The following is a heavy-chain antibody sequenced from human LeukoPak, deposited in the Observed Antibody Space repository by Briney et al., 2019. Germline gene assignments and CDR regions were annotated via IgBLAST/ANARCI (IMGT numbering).Heavy chain of an antibody. V-gene: IGHV3-21*01. D-gene: IGHD3-9*01. Sequence: GGSLRLSCAASGFTFSTYDMNWVRQASGKGLEWVSSISSSSSYIYYADSVKGRFTISRDNAKNSLYLQMNSLRAEDTAVYYCARGSRPYDILTGYYRGFDPWGQGTLVIVSS. J-gene: IGHJ5*02. CDR2: ISSSSSYI. CDR3: ARGSRPYDILTGYYRGFDP. CDR1: GFTFSTYD.